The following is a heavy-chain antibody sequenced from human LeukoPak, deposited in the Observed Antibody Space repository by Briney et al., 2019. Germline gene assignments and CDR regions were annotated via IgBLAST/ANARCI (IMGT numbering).Heavy chain of an antibody. CDR1: GGSISSGSYY. V-gene: IGHV4-61*02. CDR2: IYTSRST. CDR3: ARCNYDFWSGSLAWFDP. D-gene: IGHD3-3*01. J-gene: IGHJ5*02. Sequence: SQTLSLTCTVPGGSISSGSYYWSWIRQPAGKGLEWIGRIYTSRSTNYNPSLKSRVTISVDTSKNQFSLKLSSVTAADTAVYYCARCNYDFWSGSLAWFDPWGQGTLVTVSS.